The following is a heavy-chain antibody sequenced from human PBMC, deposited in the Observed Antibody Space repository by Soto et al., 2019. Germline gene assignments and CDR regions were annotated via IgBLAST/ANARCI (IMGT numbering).Heavy chain of an antibody. CDR1: GFSLRNYA. Sequence: EVQLLESGGGLVQPGGSLRLSCAASGFSLRNYAVSWVRQAPGKGLEWVSDISGGGSNTFYADSVKGRFTISRDISKNTLYLQRNSLRAEDTAVYYCAKGIEWEVSRALDYWGQGTLVTVSS. CDR2: ISGGGSNT. V-gene: IGHV3-23*01. CDR3: AKGIEWEVSRALDY. D-gene: IGHD1-26*01. J-gene: IGHJ4*02.